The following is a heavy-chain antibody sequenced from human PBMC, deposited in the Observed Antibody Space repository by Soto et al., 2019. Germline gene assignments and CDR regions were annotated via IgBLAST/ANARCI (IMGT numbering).Heavy chain of an antibody. CDR3: ARPYSSSWYCAFDI. J-gene: IGHJ3*02. Sequence: QVQLVESGGGVVQPGRSLRLSCAASGFTFSNYAMHWVRQAPGKGLEWVAVISYDGSNKYYADSVKGRFTISRDNSKNPLYLQMNSLGAEDTAVYYCARPYSSSWYCAFDIWGQGTMVTVSS. D-gene: IGHD6-13*01. CDR2: ISYDGSNK. V-gene: IGHV3-30-3*01. CDR1: GFTFSNYA.